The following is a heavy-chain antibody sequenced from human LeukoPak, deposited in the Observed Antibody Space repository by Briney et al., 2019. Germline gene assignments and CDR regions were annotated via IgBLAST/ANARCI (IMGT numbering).Heavy chain of an antibody. CDR3: ARADYGGNSNYFDY. Sequence: RASVKVSCKASGGTFSSYAISWVRQAPGQGLEWMGGIIPIFGTANYAQKFQGRVTITTDESTSTAYMELSSLRSEDTAVYYCARADYGGNSNYFDYWGQGTLVTVSS. V-gene: IGHV1-69*05. J-gene: IGHJ4*02. CDR1: GGTFSSYA. D-gene: IGHD4-23*01. CDR2: IIPIFGTA.